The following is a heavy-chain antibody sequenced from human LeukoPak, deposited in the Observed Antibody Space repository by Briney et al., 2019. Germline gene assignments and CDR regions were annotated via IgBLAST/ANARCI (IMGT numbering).Heavy chain of an antibody. CDR1: GITLSNYG. CDR2: ISGSGGST. Sequence: GGSLRLSCAVSGITLSNYGMSWVRQAPGKGLEWVSAISGSGGSTYYADSVKGRITISRDNSKNTLYLQMNSLRAEDTAAYYCAKELRQQLVLFDYWGQGTLVTVSS. D-gene: IGHD6-13*01. V-gene: IGHV3-23*01. CDR3: AKELRQQLVLFDY. J-gene: IGHJ4*02.